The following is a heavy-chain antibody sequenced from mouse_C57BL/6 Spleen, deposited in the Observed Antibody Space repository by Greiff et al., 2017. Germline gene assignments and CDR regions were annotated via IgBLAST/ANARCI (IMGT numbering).Heavy chain of an antibody. CDR2: IYPGDGDT. V-gene: IGHV1-80*01. J-gene: IGHJ1*03. CDR1: GYAFSSYW. CDR3: ARWSYWYFDV. Sequence: VQLQQSGAELVKPGASVKISCKASGYAFSSYWMNWVKQRPGKGLEWIGQIYPGDGDTNYNGKIKGKATLTADKASRTAYMQLSSLTSEYSAVYFCARWSYWYFDVWGTGTTVTVSS.